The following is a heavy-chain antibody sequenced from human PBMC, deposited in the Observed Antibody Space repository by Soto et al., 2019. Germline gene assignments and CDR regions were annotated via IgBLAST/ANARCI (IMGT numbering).Heavy chain of an antibody. J-gene: IGHJ4*02. Sequence: PSETLSLTCAVPGGSISSCGYSWSWIRQPPGKGLEWIGYMYHSGSTYYNPSLKNRVTISIDRSKNQFSLKLSSVTAADTAVYYCARVPDYWGQGILVTVSS. CDR2: MYHSGST. CDR1: GGSISSCGYS. D-gene: IGHD2-2*01. V-gene: IGHV4-30-2*01. CDR3: ARVPDY.